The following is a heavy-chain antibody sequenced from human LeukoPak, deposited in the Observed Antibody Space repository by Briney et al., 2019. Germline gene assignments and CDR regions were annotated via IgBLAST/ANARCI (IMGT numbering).Heavy chain of an antibody. V-gene: IGHV1-2*02. D-gene: IGHD6-19*01. J-gene: IGHJ4*02. CDR1: GYTFTGYY. CDR3: ARGSRGYSSGLHLDY. Sequence: WASVKVSCKASGYTFTGYYMHWVRQAPGQGLEWMGWINPNSGGTNYAQKFQGRVTMTRDTSISTAYMELSRLRSDDTAVYYCARGSRGYSSGLHLDYWGQGTLVTVSS. CDR2: INPNSGGT.